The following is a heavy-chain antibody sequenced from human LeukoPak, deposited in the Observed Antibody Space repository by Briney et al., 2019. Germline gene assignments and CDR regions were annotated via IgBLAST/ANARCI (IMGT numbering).Heavy chain of an antibody. CDR3: ARGGGLDV. Sequence: GGSLRLSCEASGFSFRDYAMNWARQAPGKGLEWVASINHNGNVNYYVDSVKGRFTISRDNAKNSLYLQMSNLRAEDTAVYFCARGGGLDVWGQGATVTVSS. V-gene: IGHV3-7*03. CDR2: INHNGNVN. CDR1: GFSFRDYA. J-gene: IGHJ6*02. D-gene: IGHD3-16*01.